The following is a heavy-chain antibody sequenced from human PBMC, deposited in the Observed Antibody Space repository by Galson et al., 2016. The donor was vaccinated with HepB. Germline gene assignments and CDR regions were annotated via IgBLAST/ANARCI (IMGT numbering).Heavy chain of an antibody. CDR2: INGGGIST. Sequence: SLRLSCAASGFTFRSYWMHWVRQAPGKGLVWVSRINGGGISTTYAYSVKCRFTISRDKAKNTPYLQMNRLRAEDTAVYYCARGGGFSSSSSFGYWGQGTLVTVSS. D-gene: IGHD2-2*01. CDR1: GFTFRSYW. CDR3: ARGGGFSSSSSFGY. V-gene: IGHV3-74*01. J-gene: IGHJ4*02.